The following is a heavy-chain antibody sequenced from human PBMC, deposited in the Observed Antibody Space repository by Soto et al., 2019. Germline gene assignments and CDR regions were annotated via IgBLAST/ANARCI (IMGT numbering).Heavy chain of an antibody. CDR2: TYYRSKWYN. CDR1: GDSVSSNSAA. Sequence: SQTLSLTCAISGDSVSSNSAAWNWIRQSPSRGLEWLGRTYYRSKWYNDYAVSVKSRITINPDTSKNRFSLQLNSVTPEDTAVYYCARLEYSSSPGAFDIWGQGTMVTISS. J-gene: IGHJ3*02. CDR3: ARLEYSSSPGAFDI. V-gene: IGHV6-1*01. D-gene: IGHD6-6*01.